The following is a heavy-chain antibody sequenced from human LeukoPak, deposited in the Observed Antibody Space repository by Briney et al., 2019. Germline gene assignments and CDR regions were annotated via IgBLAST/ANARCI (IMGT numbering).Heavy chain of an antibody. Sequence: GGSLRLSCAASGFTFSSYSMNWVRQAPGKGLEWVSYISSSSSTIYYADSVKGRFTISRDNAKNSLYLQVNSLRPEDTAVYYCARGLNSGVGPAAYWGQGTLVTVSS. V-gene: IGHV3-48*01. CDR2: ISSSSSTI. CDR3: ARGLNSGVGPAAY. J-gene: IGHJ4*02. D-gene: IGHD6-13*01. CDR1: GFTFSSYS.